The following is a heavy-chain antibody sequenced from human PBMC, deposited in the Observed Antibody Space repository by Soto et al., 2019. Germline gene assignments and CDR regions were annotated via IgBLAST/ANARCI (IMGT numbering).Heavy chain of an antibody. D-gene: IGHD3-10*02. CDR1: GGSIISYY. CDR2: IYYSGST. J-gene: IGHJ6*03. CDR3: ARDHCLGSQPSYYYMDV. Sequence: SETLSLTCTVSGGSIISYYWSWIRQPPWKGLEWIGYIYYSGSTNYNPSLKSRVTISVDTSKNQFSLKLSSVTAADTAVYYCARDHCLGSQPSYYYMDVWGQGTTVTVSS. V-gene: IGHV4-59*01.